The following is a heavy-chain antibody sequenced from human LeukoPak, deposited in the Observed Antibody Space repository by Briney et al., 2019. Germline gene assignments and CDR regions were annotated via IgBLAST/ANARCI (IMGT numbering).Heavy chain of an antibody. Sequence: SETLSLTCTVSGGSVSSGSYYWSWIRQPPGKGLEWIGYIYYSGGTNYNPSLKSRVTISVDTSKNQFSLKLSSVTAADTAVYYCAEGPSIESGSLDYWGQGTLVTVSS. V-gene: IGHV4-61*01. CDR2: IYYSGGT. CDR3: AEGPSIESGSLDY. D-gene: IGHD1-26*01. J-gene: IGHJ4*02. CDR1: GGSVSSGSYY.